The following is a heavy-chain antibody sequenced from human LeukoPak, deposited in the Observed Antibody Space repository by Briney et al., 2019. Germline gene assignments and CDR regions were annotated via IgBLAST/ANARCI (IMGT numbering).Heavy chain of an antibody. D-gene: IGHD5-18*01. CDR3: ARLEYTYGFSHYYYMDV. J-gene: IGHJ6*03. CDR2: IYHSGST. V-gene: IGHV4-38-2*02. Sequence: PSETLSLTCTVSGYSISSGYYWGWIRQSPGKGLEWIGSIYHSGSTYYNPSLKSRVTISVDTSKNQFSLKLSSVTAADTAVYYCARLEYTYGFSHYYYMDVWGKGTTVTVSS. CDR1: GYSISSGYY.